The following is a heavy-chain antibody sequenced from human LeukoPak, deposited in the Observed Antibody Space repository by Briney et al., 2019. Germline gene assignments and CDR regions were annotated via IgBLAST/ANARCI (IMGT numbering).Heavy chain of an antibody. J-gene: IGHJ4*02. Sequence: SETLSLTCTVSGGSIISYYWSWIRQPPGKGLEWIGYIYYSGSTNYNPSLRSRVTMSVDTSKNQFSLKLNSATSADTAVYYCARVVGYGSGGQQGFDYWGLGTLVTVSS. V-gene: IGHV4-59*01. D-gene: IGHD6-19*01. CDR2: IYYSGST. CDR1: GGSIISYY. CDR3: ARVVGYGSGGQQGFDY.